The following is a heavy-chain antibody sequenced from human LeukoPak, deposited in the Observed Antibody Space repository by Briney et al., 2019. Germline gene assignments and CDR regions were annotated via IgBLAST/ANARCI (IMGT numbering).Heavy chain of an antibody. D-gene: IGHD2-2*01. Sequence: GASVKVSCKASGGTFSSYAISWVRQAPGQGLEWMGGIIPILGTANYAQKFQGRVTITTDESTSTAYMELSSLRSEDTAVYYCASGVGTVVVPAAMGWFDPWGQGTLVTVSS. CDR2: IIPILGTA. V-gene: IGHV1-69*05. J-gene: IGHJ5*02. CDR1: GGTFSSYA. CDR3: ASGVGTVVVPAAMGWFDP.